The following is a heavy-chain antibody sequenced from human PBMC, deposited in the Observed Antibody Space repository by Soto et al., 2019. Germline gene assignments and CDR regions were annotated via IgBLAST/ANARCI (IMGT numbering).Heavy chain of an antibody. V-gene: IGHV3-23*01. CDR2: IGDGGDTT. CDR3: AKNRGIIMIVES. D-gene: IGHD3-22*01. Sequence: GGSMRLSCVASGFSFSSYEMNWVRQAPGKGLEWVSAIGDGGDTTYYADSVKGRFTISRDNSKNTLYLQMDSQRAEDTAVYYCAKNRGIIMIVESWGQGTLVTVSS. J-gene: IGHJ4*02. CDR1: GFSFSSYE.